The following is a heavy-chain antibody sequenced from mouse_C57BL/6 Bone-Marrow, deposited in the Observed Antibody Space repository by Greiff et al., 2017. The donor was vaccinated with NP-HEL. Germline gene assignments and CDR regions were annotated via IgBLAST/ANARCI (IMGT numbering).Heavy chain of an antibody. CDR1: GFTFSDYG. D-gene: IGHD2-12*01. J-gene: IGHJ4*01. Sequence: EVQGVESGGGLVKPGGSLKLSCAASGFTFSDYGMHWVRQAPETGLEWVAYISSGSSTIYYAATVKGRFTISRDNAKNTLFLQMTSLRSEDTAMYYCARRYRGLYYYAMDYWGQGTSVTVSS. V-gene: IGHV5-17*01. CDR2: ISSGSSTI. CDR3: ARRYRGLYYYAMDY.